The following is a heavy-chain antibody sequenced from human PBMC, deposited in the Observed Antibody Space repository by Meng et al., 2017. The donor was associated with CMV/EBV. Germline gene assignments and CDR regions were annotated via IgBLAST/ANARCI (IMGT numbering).Heavy chain of an antibody. V-gene: IGHV4-38-2*02. CDR2: IYHSGST. CDR1: GYSISSGYY. CDR3: ARRGSSGWPYYYYGMDV. J-gene: IGHJ6*02. Sequence: GSLRLSCTVSGYSISSGYYWGWIRQPPGKGLEWIGSIYHSGSTYYNPSLKSRVTISVDTSKNQFSLKLSSVTAADTAVYYCARRGSSGWPYYYYGMDVWGQGTTVTVSS. D-gene: IGHD6-19*01.